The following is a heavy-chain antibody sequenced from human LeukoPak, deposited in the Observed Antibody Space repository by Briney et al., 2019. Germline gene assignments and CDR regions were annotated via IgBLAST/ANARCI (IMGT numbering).Heavy chain of an antibody. J-gene: IGHJ5*02. CDR2: IYYSGST. CDR1: GGSISSSSYY. Sequence: SETLSLTCTVSGGSISSSSYYWGWIRQPSGKGLEWIGSIYYSGSTYYNPSLKSRVTISVDTSKNQFSLKLSSVTAADTAVYYCARRPVTTKGTNWFDPWGQGTLVTVSS. CDR3: ARRPVTTKGTNWFDP. D-gene: IGHD4-17*01. V-gene: IGHV4-39*01.